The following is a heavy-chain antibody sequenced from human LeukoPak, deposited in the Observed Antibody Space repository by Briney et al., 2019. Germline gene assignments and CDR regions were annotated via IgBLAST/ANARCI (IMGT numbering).Heavy chain of an antibody. D-gene: IGHD5-18*01. Sequence: PGGSLRLSCAASGFTISNNYMSWVRQAPGKGLEWVSVIYSGGSTYYADSVKGRFTISRDNSKNTVYLQMNSLRAEDTAMYYCARSLSHTAMAVLYWGQGTLVTVSS. CDR2: IYSGGST. J-gene: IGHJ4*02. V-gene: IGHV3-53*01. CDR1: GFTISNNY. CDR3: ARSLSHTAMAVLY.